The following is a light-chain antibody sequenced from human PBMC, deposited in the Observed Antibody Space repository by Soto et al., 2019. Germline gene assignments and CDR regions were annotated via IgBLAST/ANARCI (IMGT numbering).Light chain of an antibody. CDR1: QGISRS. CDR3: QQFHSYPFT. V-gene: IGKV1-13*02. Sequence: AIQLTQSPSSLSASVGDRVTITCRASQGISRSLAWYQQKPGKAPKFLIYDASSLQSGVPLRFSGSGSGTDFTLTITSLQPEDFATYSCQQFHSYPFTFGGGTKV. CDR2: DAS. J-gene: IGKJ4*01.